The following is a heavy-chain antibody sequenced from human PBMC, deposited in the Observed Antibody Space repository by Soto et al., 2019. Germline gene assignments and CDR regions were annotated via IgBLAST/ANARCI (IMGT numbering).Heavy chain of an antibody. D-gene: IGHD3-10*01. CDR3: ARDSFGELFHYYYYYYMDV. V-gene: IGHV4-39*02. Sequence: QLQLQESGPGLVKPSETLSLTCTVSGGSISSSSYYWGWIRQPPGKGLEWIGSIYYSGSTYYNPSLKSRVTISVDTSKNQFSLKLSSVTAADTAVYYCARDSFGELFHYYYYYYMDVWGKGTTVTVSS. CDR1: GGSISSSSYY. CDR2: IYYSGST. J-gene: IGHJ6*03.